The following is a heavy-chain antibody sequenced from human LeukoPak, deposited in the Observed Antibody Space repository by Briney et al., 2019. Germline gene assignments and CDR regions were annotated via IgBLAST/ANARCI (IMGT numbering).Heavy chain of an antibody. J-gene: IGHJ4*02. CDR3: ARDCGGDCYVMYY. CDR1: GFTFSSYA. V-gene: IGHV3-30-3*01. Sequence: GRSLRLSCAASGFTFSSYAMHWVRQAPGKGLEWVAVISYDGSNKYYADSVKGRFTISRDDSKNTLYLQMNSLRAEDTAVYYCARDCGGDCYVMYYWGQGTLVTVSS. CDR2: ISYDGSNK. D-gene: IGHD2-21*02.